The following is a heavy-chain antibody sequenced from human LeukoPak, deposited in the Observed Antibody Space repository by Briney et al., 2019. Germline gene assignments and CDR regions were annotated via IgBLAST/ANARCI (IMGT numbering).Heavy chain of an antibody. CDR2: IYYSGST. J-gene: IGHJ4*02. D-gene: IGHD5-24*01. Sequence: SETLSLTCTVSGGSNTSNSYYWGWIRQAPGNGLEWIGSIYYSGSTYYNPSLKSRVTISVDTSKNQFSLKLSSVTAADTALYYCARGRRDGYMLLWEDYWGQGTLVTVSS. CDR1: GGSNTSNSYY. CDR3: ARGRRDGYMLLWEDY. V-gene: IGHV4-39*07.